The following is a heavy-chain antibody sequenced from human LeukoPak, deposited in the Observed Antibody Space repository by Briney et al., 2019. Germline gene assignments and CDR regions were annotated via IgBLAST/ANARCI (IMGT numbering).Heavy chain of an antibody. V-gene: IGHV3-15*01. CDR3: TTAPQLAAAGTGDY. CDR1: GFIFSDAW. Sequence: KPGGSLRLSCAASGFIFSDAWMTWARQAPGKGLEWVGRIKSKTDGGTTDYAAPVKGRFTISRDDSENTLYLQMNSLKTEDTAVYYCTTAPQLAAAGTGDYWGQGTLVTVSS. J-gene: IGHJ4*02. CDR2: IKSKTDGGTT. D-gene: IGHD6-13*01.